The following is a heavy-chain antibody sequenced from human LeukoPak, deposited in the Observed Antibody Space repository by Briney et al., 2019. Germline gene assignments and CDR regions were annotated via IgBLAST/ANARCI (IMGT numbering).Heavy chain of an antibody. J-gene: IGHJ6*02. Sequence: SETLSLTCTVSGGSISRYYWSWIRQPPGKELEWIGYIYYSGITNYNPSLKSRVTISVDTSKSQFSLKLSSVTAADTAVYYCARDGSGGSSYYYGMDVWGQGTTVTVSS. CDR2: IYYSGIT. D-gene: IGHD2-15*01. CDR1: GGSISRYY. V-gene: IGHV4-59*01. CDR3: ARDGSGGSSYYYGMDV.